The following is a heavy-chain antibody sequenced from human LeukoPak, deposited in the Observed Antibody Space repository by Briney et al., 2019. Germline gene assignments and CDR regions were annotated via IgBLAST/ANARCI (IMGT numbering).Heavy chain of an antibody. CDR1: GYTFTGYY. CDR3: ARVRWELRNYFDY. V-gene: IGHV1-2*02. Sequence: GASVKVSCKASGYTFTGYYMHWVRQAPGQGLEWMGWINSNSGGTNYAQKFQGRVTMTRDTSISTAYMELSRLRSDDTAVYYCARVRWELRNYFDYWGQGTLVTVSS. J-gene: IGHJ4*02. D-gene: IGHD1-26*01. CDR2: INSNSGGT.